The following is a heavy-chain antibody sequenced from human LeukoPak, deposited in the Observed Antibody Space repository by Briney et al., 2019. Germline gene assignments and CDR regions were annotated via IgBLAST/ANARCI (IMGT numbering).Heavy chain of an antibody. CDR2: IIPIFGKA. D-gene: IGHD2-21*02. J-gene: IGHJ6*02. Sequence: PAASVKVSCKASGGTFSSYAISWVRQAPGQGLEWMGRIIPIFGKANYAQKFQGRVTITADKSTSTAYMELSSLRSEDTAVYYCARGCGGDCYSEDYYYGMDVWGQGTTVTVSS. CDR3: ARGCGGDCYSEDYYYGMDV. CDR1: GGTFSSYA. V-gene: IGHV1-69*04.